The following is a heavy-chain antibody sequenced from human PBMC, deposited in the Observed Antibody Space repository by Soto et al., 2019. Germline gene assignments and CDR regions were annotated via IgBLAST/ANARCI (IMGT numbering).Heavy chain of an antibody. CDR1: GGSITDYS. D-gene: IGHD2-21*02. CDR2: IFISGST. V-gene: IGHV4-4*07. CDR3: ARDQGVVVTADNWFDP. Sequence: SETLSLTCSVSGGSITDYSCVWIRQPAGKGLEWIGRIFISGSTNYNPSLKGRITMSLDTSKNQFSLKLNSATATDTAVYFCARDQGVVVTADNWFDPWGQGSLVTVLL. J-gene: IGHJ5*02.